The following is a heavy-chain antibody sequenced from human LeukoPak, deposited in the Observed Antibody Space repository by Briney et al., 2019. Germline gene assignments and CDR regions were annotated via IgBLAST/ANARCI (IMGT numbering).Heavy chain of an antibody. V-gene: IGHV1-2*02. J-gene: IGHJ6*03. D-gene: IGHD5-12*01. CDR2: MSPNSGST. Sequence: ASVKVSCKASGYTFTGYYINWLRQAPGQGLEWMGWMSPNSGSTNYAQRFQGRVTMTRDASISTAYMELNSLRSDDTAVYYCARGRVATDTYYYMDVWGKGTSVTVSS. CDR3: ARGRVATDTYYYMDV. CDR1: GYTFTGYY.